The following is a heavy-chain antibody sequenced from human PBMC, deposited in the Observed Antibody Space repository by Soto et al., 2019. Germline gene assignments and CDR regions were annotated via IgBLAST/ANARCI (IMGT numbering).Heavy chain of an antibody. D-gene: IGHD3-16*01. CDR1: VGSISSSSYY. CDR2: IYYSGST. CDR3: ARLWGLTETHGY. V-gene: IGHV4-39*01. J-gene: IGHJ4*02. Sequence: SWTLSLTCTVSVGSISSSSYYWFWIRHPPGKGLEWIGSIYYSGSTYYNPSLKSRVTISVDTSKNQFSLKLSSVTAADTAVYYCARLWGLTETHGYWGQGTQVTVSS.